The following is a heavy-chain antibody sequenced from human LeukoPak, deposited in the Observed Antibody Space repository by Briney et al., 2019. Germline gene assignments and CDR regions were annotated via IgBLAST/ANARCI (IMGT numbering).Heavy chain of an antibody. D-gene: IGHD6-6*01. CDR1: GGSFSGSY. Sequence: SETLSLTCPVHGGSFSGSYWSWIRHPPGQGLEWIGELNHSGRTNYNPSLKSRVTISVDTSKNQFSLKLSSVTAADTAVYYCARARRSIAARPRDAFDIWGQGTMVTVSS. V-gene: IGHV4-34*01. CDR2: LNHSGRT. J-gene: IGHJ3*02. CDR3: ARARRSIAARPRDAFDI.